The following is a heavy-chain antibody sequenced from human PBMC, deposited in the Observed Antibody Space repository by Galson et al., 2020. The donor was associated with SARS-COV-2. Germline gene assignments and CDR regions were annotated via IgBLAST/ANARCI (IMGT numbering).Heavy chain of an antibody. V-gene: IGHV3-20*04. J-gene: IGHJ4*02. CDR2: INWNGGST. CDR1: GFTFDDYG. Sequence: GGSLRLSCAASGFTFDDYGMSWVRQAPGKGLEWGSGINWNGGSTGYADSVKGRFTISRDNAKNSLYLQMNSLRAEDTALYYCAGSTIAAAGFPFDYWGQGTLVTVSS. D-gene: IGHD6-13*01. CDR3: AGSTIAAAGFPFDY.